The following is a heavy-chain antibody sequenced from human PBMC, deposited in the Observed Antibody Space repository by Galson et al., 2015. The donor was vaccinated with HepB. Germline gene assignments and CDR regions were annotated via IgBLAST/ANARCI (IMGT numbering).Heavy chain of an antibody. CDR1: GGSISSGDYY. Sequence: TLSLTCTVSGGSISSGDYYWSWIRQPPGKGLEWIGYIYYSGSTYYNPSLKSRVTISVDTSKNQFSLKLSSVTAADTAVYYCARIRSQYYDFWSGYFLARAFDIWGQGTMVTVSS. V-gene: IGHV4-30-4*01. D-gene: IGHD3-3*01. J-gene: IGHJ3*02. CDR3: ARIRSQYYDFWSGYFLARAFDI. CDR2: IYYSGST.